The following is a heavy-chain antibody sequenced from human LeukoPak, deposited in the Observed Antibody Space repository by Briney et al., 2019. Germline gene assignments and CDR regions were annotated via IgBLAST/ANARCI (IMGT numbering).Heavy chain of an antibody. J-gene: IGHJ4*02. CDR1: GFTFSSYA. V-gene: IGHV3-23*01. CDR3: AKMRYCSSTSCRDDY. CDR2: ISGSGGST. Sequence: PGGSLRLSCAASGFTFSSYAMSWVRQAPGKGLEWVSAISGSGGSTYYAASVKGRFTISRDNSKNTLYLQMNSLRAEDTAVYYCAKMRYCSSTSCRDDYWGQGTLVTVSS. D-gene: IGHD2-2*01.